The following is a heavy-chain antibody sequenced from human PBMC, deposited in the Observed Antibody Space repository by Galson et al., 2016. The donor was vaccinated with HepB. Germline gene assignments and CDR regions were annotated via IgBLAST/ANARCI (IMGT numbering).Heavy chain of an antibody. CDR2: IGVYNGDR. Sequence: SCKASGGTFISYGITWVRQAPGRGLEWMGWIGVYNGDRNYAQKLQGRVIMTTDTSTTTASLELRSLRSDDTAVYFCARTSRFRADFLTGDYWGQGTLVTVSS. CDR3: ARTSRFRADFLTGDY. J-gene: IGHJ4*02. V-gene: IGHV1-18*01. CDR1: GGTFISYG. D-gene: IGHD2/OR15-2a*01.